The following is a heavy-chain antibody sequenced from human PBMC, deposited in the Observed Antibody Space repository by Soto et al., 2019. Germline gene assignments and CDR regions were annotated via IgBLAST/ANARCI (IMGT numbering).Heavy chain of an antibody. CDR3: ASLYSSGGPIDY. CDR2: TYYSGNT. Sequence: TPSLPCTVSGRYMRSGGYYWNWIRQHPGKRLECIGYTYYSGNTYYNPSLISRVTISADTSKNQYSLKLSSVTAADTAVYYCASLYSSGGPIDYWGQGTLVTVSS. D-gene: IGHD6-19*01. J-gene: IGHJ4*02. CDR1: GRYMRSGGYY. V-gene: IGHV4-31*03.